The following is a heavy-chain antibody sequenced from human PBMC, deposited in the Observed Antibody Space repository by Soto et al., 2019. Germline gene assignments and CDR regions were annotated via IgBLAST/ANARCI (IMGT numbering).Heavy chain of an antibody. CDR1: GFTFSNHG. J-gene: IGHJ4*02. CDR2: ISYDGSNK. CDR3: ARDLLGYCTNGVCYTGFDY. Sequence: GGSLRLSCAASGFTFSNHGMHWVRQAPGKGLEWVAVISYDGSNKYYADSVKGRFTISRDNSKNTLYLQMNSLRAEDTAVYYCARDLLGYCTNGVCYTGFDYWGQGTLVTVSS. D-gene: IGHD2-8*01. V-gene: IGHV3-30*03.